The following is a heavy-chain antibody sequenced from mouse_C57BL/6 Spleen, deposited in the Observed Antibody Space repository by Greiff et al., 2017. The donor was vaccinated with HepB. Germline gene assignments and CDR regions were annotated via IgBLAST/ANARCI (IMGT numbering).Heavy chain of an antibody. J-gene: IGHJ3*01. CDR2: ISGGGGNT. CDR1: GFTFSSYT. Sequence: EVKVEESGGGLVKPGGSLKLSCAASGFTFSSYTMSWVRQTPEKRLEWVATISGGGGNTYYPDSVKGRFTISRDNAKNTLYLQMSSLRAEDTALYYCARHGIYYGNPWFAYWGQGTLVTVSA. CDR3: ARHGIYYGNPWFAY. D-gene: IGHD2-1*01. V-gene: IGHV5-9*01.